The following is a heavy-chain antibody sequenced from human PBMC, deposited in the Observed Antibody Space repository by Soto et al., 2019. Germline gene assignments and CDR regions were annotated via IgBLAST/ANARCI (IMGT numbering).Heavy chain of an antibody. CDR3: ARDHRLYSNFRVCDD. Sequence: GGSLRLSCAASGFTFSSYSMNWVRQAPGKGLEWVSSISSSSSYIYYADSVKGRFTISRDNAKNSLYLQMNSLRAEDTAVYYCARDHRLYSNFRVCDDWGQGTLVTVSS. V-gene: IGHV3-21*01. CDR1: GFTFSSYS. D-gene: IGHD4-4*01. CDR2: ISSSSSYI. J-gene: IGHJ4*02.